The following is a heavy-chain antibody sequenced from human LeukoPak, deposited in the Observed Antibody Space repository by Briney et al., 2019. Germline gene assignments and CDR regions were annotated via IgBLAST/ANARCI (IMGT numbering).Heavy chain of an antibody. CDR1: GGSMSNYY. CDR3: ARGGNYWDAFDI. J-gene: IGHJ3*02. V-gene: IGHV4-4*07. Sequence: PSETLSLTCTVSGGSMSNYYWSWIRQPAGKGLEWVGHIYTSGTISYNPSLKSRVTMSVDTSNNQFSLKVTSVTAADTAVYFFARGGNYWDAFDIWGQGTMVTVSS. D-gene: IGHD1-26*01. CDR2: IYTSGTI.